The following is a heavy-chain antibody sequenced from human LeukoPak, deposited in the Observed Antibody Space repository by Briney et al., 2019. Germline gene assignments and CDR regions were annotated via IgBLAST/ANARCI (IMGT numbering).Heavy chain of an antibody. Sequence: ASVKVSCKASGYTFTGYYMHWGGQPPGQGLEWRGWINPNSGGTNYAQKFQGRVTMTRDTSISTAYMELSRLRSDDTAVYYCARRRYSSSWYYFDYWGQGTLVTVSS. CDR1: GYTFTGYY. CDR2: INPNSGGT. CDR3: ARRRYSSSWYYFDY. V-gene: IGHV1-2*02. J-gene: IGHJ4*02. D-gene: IGHD6-13*01.